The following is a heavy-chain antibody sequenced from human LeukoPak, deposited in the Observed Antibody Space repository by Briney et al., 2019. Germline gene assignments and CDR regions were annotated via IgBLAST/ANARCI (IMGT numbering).Heavy chain of an antibody. D-gene: IGHD5-18*01. CDR2: IYYSGST. CDR3: ASFGYDHSFDY. CDR1: GGSISSYY. V-gene: IGHV4-59*01. J-gene: IGHJ4*02. Sequence: SETLSLTCTVSGGSISSYYWSWIRQPPGKGLEWIGYIYYSGSTNYNPSLKSRVTISVDTSKNQFSLKLSSVTAADTAVYYCASFGYDHSFDYWGQGTLVTVSS.